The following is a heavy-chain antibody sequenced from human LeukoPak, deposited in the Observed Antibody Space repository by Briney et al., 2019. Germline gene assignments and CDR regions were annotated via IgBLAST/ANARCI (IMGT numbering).Heavy chain of an antibody. CDR1: GFTFSNFG. D-gene: IGHD3-10*01. CDR2: IRYDGSNK. V-gene: IGHV3-30*02. CDR3: ARKIWSTMVRGVHYMDV. Sequence: GGSLRPSCAASGFTFSNFGMHWVRQAPGKGLEWVAFIRYDGSNKYYADSVKGRFTISRDNSKNTLYLQMNSLRAEDTAVYYCARKIWSTMVRGVHYMDVWGKGTTVTISS. J-gene: IGHJ6*03.